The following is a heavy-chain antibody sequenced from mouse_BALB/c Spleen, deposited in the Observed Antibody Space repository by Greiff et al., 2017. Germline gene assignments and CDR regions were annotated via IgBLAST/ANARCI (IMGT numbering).Heavy chain of an antibody. Sequence: EVQRVESGAELVKPGASVKLSCTASGFNFKDTYMHWVKQRPEQGLEWIGRIDPANGNTKYDPKFQGKATITADTSSNTAYLQLSSLTSEDTAVYYCARYYGSSHFDYWGQGTTLTVSS. J-gene: IGHJ2*01. D-gene: IGHD1-1*01. CDR3: ARYYGSSHFDY. V-gene: IGHV14-3*02. CDR1: GFNFKDTY. CDR2: IDPANGNT.